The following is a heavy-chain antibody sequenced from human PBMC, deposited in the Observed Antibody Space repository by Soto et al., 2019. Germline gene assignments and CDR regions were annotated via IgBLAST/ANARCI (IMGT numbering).Heavy chain of an antibody. Sequence: SETLSLTCTVSGGSISSYYWSWIRQPPGKGLEWIGYIYYSGSTNYNPSLKSRVTISVDTSKNQFSLKLSSVTAADTAVYYCARRYGYIFDDWGQGTLVIVSS. D-gene: IGHD1-1*01. CDR3: ARRYGYIFDD. CDR2: IYYSGST. CDR1: GGSISSYY. V-gene: IGHV4-59*08. J-gene: IGHJ4*02.